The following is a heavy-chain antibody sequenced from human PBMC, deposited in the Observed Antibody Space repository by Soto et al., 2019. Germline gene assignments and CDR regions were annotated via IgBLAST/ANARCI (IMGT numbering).Heavy chain of an antibody. CDR2: INAGNGNT. D-gene: IGHD2-15*01. CDR3: ARKVVVVVAATRYDAFDI. J-gene: IGHJ3*02. Sequence: ASVKVSCKASGYTFTSYAMHWVRQAPGQRLEWMGWINAGNGNTKYSQKFQGRVTITRDTSASTAYMELSSLRSEDTAVYYCARKVVVVVAATRYDAFDIWGQGTMVTVSS. CDR1: GYTFTSYA. V-gene: IGHV1-3*01.